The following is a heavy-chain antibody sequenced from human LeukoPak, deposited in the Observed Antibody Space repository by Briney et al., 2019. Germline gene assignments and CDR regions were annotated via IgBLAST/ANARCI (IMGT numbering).Heavy chain of an antibody. D-gene: IGHD5-18*01. CDR1: GFTFSSYG. CDR2: ISYDGSNK. V-gene: IGHV3-30*03. J-gene: IGHJ4*02. CDR3: AREGYSYGYGDYFDY. Sequence: GGSLRLSCAASGFTFSSYGMHWVRQAPGKGLEWVAVISYDGSNKYYADSVKGRFTISRDNSKNTLYLQMNSPRAEDTAVYYCAREGYSYGYGDYFDYWGQGTLVTVSS.